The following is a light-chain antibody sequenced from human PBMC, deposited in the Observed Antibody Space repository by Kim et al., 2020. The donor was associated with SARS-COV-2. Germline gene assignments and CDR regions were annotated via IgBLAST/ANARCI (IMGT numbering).Light chain of an antibody. CDR3: AAWDDSLNGVI. CDR2: SNN. V-gene: IGLV1-44*01. J-gene: IGLJ2*01. CDR1: NSNSGSNT. Sequence: GPGGPVSCAGTNSNSGSNTETWYQPLHGTAPKLLIYSNNQRPSGVPDRFSGSKSGTSASLAFSGLQSEDEADYYCAAWDDSLNGVIFGGGTQLTVL.